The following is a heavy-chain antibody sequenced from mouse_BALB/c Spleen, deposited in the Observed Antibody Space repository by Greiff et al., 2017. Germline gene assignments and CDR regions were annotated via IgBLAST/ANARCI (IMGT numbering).Heavy chain of an antibody. CDR2: ISSGGSYT. J-gene: IGHJ3*01. CDR1: GFTFSSYG. V-gene: IGHV5-6*01. D-gene: IGHD2-4*01. CDR3: ARRNDYDEGFAY. Sequence: VQLMESGGDLVKPGGSLKLSCAASGFTFSSYGMSWVRQTPDKRLEWVATISSGGSYTYYPDSVKGRFTISRDNAKNTLYLQMSSLKSEDTAMYYCARRNDYDEGFAYWGQGTLVTVSA.